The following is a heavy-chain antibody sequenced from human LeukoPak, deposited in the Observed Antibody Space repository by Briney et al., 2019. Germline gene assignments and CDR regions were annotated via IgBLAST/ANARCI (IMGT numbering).Heavy chain of an antibody. J-gene: IGHJ3*02. D-gene: IGHD5-18*01. V-gene: IGHV3-9*03. CDR3: AKDLYVTAMGLGCAFDI. Sequence: GGSLRLSCAPSGFTFYDYAMHWVRQAPAKGVEWASGIRWNSGSIGYADYVKGRFTISRDNAKNSLYLQMNSMRAEDMALYYCAKDLYVTAMGLGCAFDIWGQGTMVTVSS. CDR2: IRWNSGSI. CDR1: GFTFYDYA.